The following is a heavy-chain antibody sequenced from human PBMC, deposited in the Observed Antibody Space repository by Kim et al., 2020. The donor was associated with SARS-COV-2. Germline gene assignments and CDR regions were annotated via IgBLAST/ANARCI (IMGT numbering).Heavy chain of an antibody. J-gene: IGHJ3*02. CDR1: GYTFTSYY. CDR3: AKVATITDDAFDI. D-gene: IGHD5-12*01. Sequence: ASVKVSCKASGYTFTSYYIHWVRQAPGQGLEWMGIINPSDGSTTYAQNFQGRVTMTSDTSTRTVYMELSSLRSEDRAVYYCAKVATITDDAFDIWGQGTTVTVSS. CDR2: INPSDGST. V-gene: IGHV1-46*01.